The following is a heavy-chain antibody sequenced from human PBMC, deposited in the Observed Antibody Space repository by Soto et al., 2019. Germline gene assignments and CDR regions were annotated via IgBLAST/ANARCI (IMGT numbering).Heavy chain of an antibody. CDR1: GGAISGYY. V-gene: IGHV4-4*07. D-gene: IGHD3-3*01. Sequence: QVHLQESGPGLVKPSETLSLTCTVSGGAISGYYWTWIRQTAGKGREWIGRIYSSGGTKYNPSLKNRVDMSLDMSKNQFSLRLSSVTAADTAVYYCARGQRFSDSFDPWGQGTLVTVSS. J-gene: IGHJ5*02. CDR3: ARGQRFSDSFDP. CDR2: IYSSGGT.